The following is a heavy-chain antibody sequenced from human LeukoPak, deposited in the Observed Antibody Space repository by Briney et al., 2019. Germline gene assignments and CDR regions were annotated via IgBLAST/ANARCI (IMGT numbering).Heavy chain of an antibody. D-gene: IGHD6-19*01. J-gene: IGHJ4*02. CDR3: ARGRPAVVDY. CDR1: GGSFWGYY. V-gene: IGHV4-34*01. CDR2: INHSGST. Sequence: SETLSLTCAVYGGSFWGYYWRWVRQPPGKGVEWIGEINHSGSTNYNPSLKSRVTISVDTSKNQFSLKLSSVTAADTAVYYCARGRPAVVDYWGQGTLVTVSS.